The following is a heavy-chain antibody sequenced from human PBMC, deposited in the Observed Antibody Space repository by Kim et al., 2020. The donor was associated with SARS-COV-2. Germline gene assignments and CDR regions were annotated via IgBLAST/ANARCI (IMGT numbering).Heavy chain of an antibody. CDR1: GFTFSSYA. CDR2: ISYDGSNK. Sequence: GGSLRLSCAASGFTFSSYAMHWVRQAPGKGLEWVAVISYDGSNKYYADSVKGRFTISRDNSKNTLYLQMNSLRAEDTAVYYCARESLDSIVGATWGATDYWGQGTLVTVSS. D-gene: IGHD1-26*01. V-gene: IGHV3-30-3*01. CDR3: ARESLDSIVGATWGATDY. J-gene: IGHJ4*02.